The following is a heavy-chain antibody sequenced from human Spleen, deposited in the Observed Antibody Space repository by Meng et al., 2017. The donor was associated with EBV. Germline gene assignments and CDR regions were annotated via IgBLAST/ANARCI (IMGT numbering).Heavy chain of an antibody. CDR1: GGSFSGSY. V-gene: IGHV4-34*01. CDR2: INHGGST. J-gene: IGHJ2*01. CDR3: ARRGYSRRFFDL. D-gene: IGHD6-13*01. Sequence: QVQLQQWGAGLLKPSETLSLTCAVYGGSFSGSYWSWIRQPPGKGLEWIGEINHGGSTNYNPSLKSRVTISGDTSKNQFSLKLSSVTAADTAVYYCARRGYSRRFFDLWGRGTLVTVSS.